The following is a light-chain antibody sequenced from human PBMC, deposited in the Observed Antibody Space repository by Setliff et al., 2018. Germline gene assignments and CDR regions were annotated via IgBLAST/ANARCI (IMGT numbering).Light chain of an antibody. Sequence: QSALTQPASVSGSPGQSITISCTGTSSDIGGYKYVSWCQQHPGKAPKLMIYEVIKRPSGVSNRFSGSKSGNTASLTISGLQAEDEADYYCLSYTNSDTVVFGTGTRSPS. CDR2: EVI. CDR1: SSDIGGYKY. CDR3: LSYTNSDTVV. J-gene: IGLJ1*01. V-gene: IGLV2-14*01.